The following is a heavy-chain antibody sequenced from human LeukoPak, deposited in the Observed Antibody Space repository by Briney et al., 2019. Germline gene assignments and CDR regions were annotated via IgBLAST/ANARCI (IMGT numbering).Heavy chain of an antibody. Sequence: PSETLSLTCTVSGGSISSSGYYWGWLRQPPGKGMEWIGSIYYSGSTNYNPSLKSRVTMSVDTSKNQFSLKLSSVTAADTAVYYCARGTPETLSPWGQGTLVTVSS. D-gene: IGHD1-14*01. J-gene: IGHJ5*02. V-gene: IGHV4-39*07. CDR2: IYYSGST. CDR3: ARGTPETLSP. CDR1: GGSISSSGYY.